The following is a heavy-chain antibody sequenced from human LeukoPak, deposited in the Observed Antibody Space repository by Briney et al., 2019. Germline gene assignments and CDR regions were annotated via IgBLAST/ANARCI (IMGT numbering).Heavy chain of an antibody. J-gene: IGHJ4*02. D-gene: IGHD2-8*02. CDR2: IKPDGSEQ. CDR3: ATYRQVLLPFES. V-gene: IGHV3-7*03. CDR1: GFTFSTYW. Sequence: PGGSLRLSCAASGFTFSTYWVTWVRQAPGEGLEWVANIKPDGSEQYYVDSVKGRFTISRDNAKNSLYLQMNSLRAEDTAIYYCATYRQVLLPFESWGQGTLVTVSS.